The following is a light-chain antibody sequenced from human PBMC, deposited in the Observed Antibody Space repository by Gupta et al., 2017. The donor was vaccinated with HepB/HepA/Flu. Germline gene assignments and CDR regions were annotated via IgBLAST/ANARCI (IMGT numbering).Light chain of an antibody. V-gene: IGLV1-44*01. J-gene: IGLJ2*01. CDR2: TNN. CDR3: AAWDDSLSGYVV. CDR1: SSNIGSNT. Sequence: QSVLTQPPSASGTPGQRVTISCSGSSSNIGSNTVNWYQQLPGTAPKLLIYTNNQRPSGVPDRFSGSKSGTLASLAISGLQSEDEADYYCAAWDDSLSGYVVFGGGTKLTVL.